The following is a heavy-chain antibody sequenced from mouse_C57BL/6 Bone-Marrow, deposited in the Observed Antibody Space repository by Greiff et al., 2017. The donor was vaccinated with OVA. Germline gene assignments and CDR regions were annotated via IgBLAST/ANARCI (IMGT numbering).Heavy chain of an antibody. Sequence: QVQLQQSGPGLVQPSQSLSITCTVSGFSLTSYGVHWVRQSPGKGLEWLGVIWSGGSTDYNAAFISRLSISKDNSKSQVFFKMNSLQADDTAIYYCARPHYDGYPAWFAYWGQGTLVTVSA. CDR2: IWSGGST. V-gene: IGHV2-2*01. D-gene: IGHD2-3*01. J-gene: IGHJ3*01. CDR3: ARPHYDGYPAWFAY. CDR1: GFSLTSYG.